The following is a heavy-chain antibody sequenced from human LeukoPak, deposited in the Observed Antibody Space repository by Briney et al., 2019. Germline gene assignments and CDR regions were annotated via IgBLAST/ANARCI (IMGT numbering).Heavy chain of an antibody. CDR1: GYTFTSYA. D-gene: IGHD6-19*01. CDR2: INAGNGNT. J-gene: IGHJ5*02. CDR3: ASDPNSSGWPPNWFDP. V-gene: IGHV1-3*01. Sequence: ASVKVSCKASGYTFTSYAMHWVRQAPGQRLEWMGWINAGNGNTKYSQKFQGRVTITRDTSASTAYMELSSLRSEDTAVYYCASDPNSSGWPPNWFDPWGQGTLVTVSS.